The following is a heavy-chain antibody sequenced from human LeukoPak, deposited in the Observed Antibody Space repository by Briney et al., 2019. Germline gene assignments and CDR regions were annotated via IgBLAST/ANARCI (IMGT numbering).Heavy chain of an antibody. D-gene: IGHD6-13*01. CDR3: ARTGVGGYSSSWVHDY. J-gene: IGHJ4*02. CDR1: GGSISSYY. Sequence: SETLSLTCTVSGGSISSYYWSWIRQPPGKGLEWIGYIYYSGSTSYNPSLKSRVTISLDTSKNQFSLKLSSMTAADTAVYYCARTGVGGYSSSWVHDYWGQGTLVTVSS. CDR2: IYYSGST. V-gene: IGHV4-59*01.